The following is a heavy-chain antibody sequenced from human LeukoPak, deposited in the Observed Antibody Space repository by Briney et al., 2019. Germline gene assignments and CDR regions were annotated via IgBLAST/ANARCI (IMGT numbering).Heavy chain of an antibody. V-gene: IGHV4-30-4*07. CDR2: IYYSGST. Sequence: PSQTLSLTCAVSGGSISSGDYSWSWIRQPPGKGLEWIGNIYYSGSTYYNPSLKSRVNISVDTSKNQFSLKLTSVTAADTAVYYCARAVAGDDAFDIWGQGTMVTVSS. CDR3: ARAVAGDDAFDI. J-gene: IGHJ3*02. D-gene: IGHD6-19*01. CDR1: GGSISSGDYS.